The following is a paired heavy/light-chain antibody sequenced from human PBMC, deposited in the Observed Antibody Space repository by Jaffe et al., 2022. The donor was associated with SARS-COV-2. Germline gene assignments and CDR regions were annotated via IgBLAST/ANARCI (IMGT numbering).Light chain of an antibody. V-gene: IGKV1-6*01. CDR3: LQDYNYPRT. CDR1: QGIRND. J-gene: IGKJ1*01. Sequence: AIQMTQSPSSLSASVGDSVTITCRASQGIRNDLGWYQQKSGEAPKLLIYAASSLQSGVPSRFSGSGSGTDFTLTISSLQPEDFATYYCLQDYNYPRTFGQGTRVEIK. CDR2: AAS.
Heavy chain of an antibody. CDR3: ARDMTPSLYDGMDV. J-gene: IGHJ6*02. CDR1: GFTFRGYG. CDR2: ISYDGSTK. D-gene: IGHD3-16*01. V-gene: IGHV3-30*03. Sequence: QVKLEESGGGVVQPERSLRLSCTASGFTFRGYGMHWVRQAPGKGLEWVAVISYDGSTKYYADSVKGRFTLSRDNSNNTVSLQMNSLRAEDTAVYYCARDMTPSLYDGMDVWGQGTTVTVSS.